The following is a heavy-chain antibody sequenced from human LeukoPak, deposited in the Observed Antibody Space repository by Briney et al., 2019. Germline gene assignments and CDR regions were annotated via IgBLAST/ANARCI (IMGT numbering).Heavy chain of an antibody. Sequence: SETLSLTCTVSGGSLSSYYWSWIRQPAGKGLEWIGRIYTSGSTNYNPSLTSRATMSVDTSKNQFSLKLSSVTAADTAVYYCARLGATVEPDYWGQGTLVTVSS. CDR2: IYTSGST. V-gene: IGHV4-4*07. CDR3: ARLGATVEPDY. J-gene: IGHJ4*02. D-gene: IGHD4-23*01. CDR1: GGSLSSYY.